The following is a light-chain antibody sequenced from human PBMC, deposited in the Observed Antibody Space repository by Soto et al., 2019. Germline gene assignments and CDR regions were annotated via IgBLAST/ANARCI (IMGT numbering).Light chain of an antibody. J-gene: IGKJ1*01. Sequence: DIQLTQSPSSVSASVGDRVTVTCRASHDISSWLAWYQQKPGKAPRLLIFAASTLQSGVPSRFSGSGSGTDFTLTISSLQPADFATYYCQQYKSYWTFGQGTKVDIK. CDR3: QQYKSYWT. V-gene: IGKV1-12*01. CDR2: AAS. CDR1: HDISSW.